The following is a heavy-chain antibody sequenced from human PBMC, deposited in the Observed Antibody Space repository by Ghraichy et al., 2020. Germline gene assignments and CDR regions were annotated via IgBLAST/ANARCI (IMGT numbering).Heavy chain of an antibody. J-gene: IGHJ4*02. CDR1: GGSFSGYY. CDR2: INHSGTT. Sequence: SETLSLTCALYGGSFSGYYWSWISQLPGKGLEWIGEINHSGTTNYNPSLKTRVTISLDTSKNQFSLRLSSVTAADTAVYYCARARGAGFDYGDLFDYWGQGTLVTVSS. D-gene: IGHD4-17*01. CDR3: ARARGAGFDYGDLFDY. V-gene: IGHV4-34*01.